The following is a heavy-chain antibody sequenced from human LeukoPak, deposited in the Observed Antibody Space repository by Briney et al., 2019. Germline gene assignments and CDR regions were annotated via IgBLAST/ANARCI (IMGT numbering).Heavy chain of an antibody. CDR2: IYSGGST. CDR3: ARGYSSGWYGGY. CDR1: GFTVSYNY. J-gene: IGHJ4*02. D-gene: IGHD6-19*01. V-gene: IGHV3-53*01. Sequence: GGSLRLSCAASGFTVSYNYMSWVRQAPGKGLEWGSVIYSGGSTYYADSVKGRFTISRDNSKNTLYLQMNSLRAEDTAVYYCARGYSSGWYGGYWGQGTLVTVSS.